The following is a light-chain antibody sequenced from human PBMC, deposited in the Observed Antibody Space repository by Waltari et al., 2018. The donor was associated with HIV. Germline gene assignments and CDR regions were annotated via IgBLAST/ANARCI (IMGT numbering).Light chain of an antibody. CDR3: SSYTSSSTLYV. Sequence: QSALTQPASVPGSPGQSITIPCTGTSSDIGDYDYVSWYQQHPGKAPKLMIYGVTNRPSGVSNRFSGSKSGNTASLTISGLQAEDEADYYCSSYTSSSTLYVFGTGTKVTVL. CDR2: GVT. V-gene: IGLV2-14*01. J-gene: IGLJ1*01. CDR1: SSDIGDYDY.